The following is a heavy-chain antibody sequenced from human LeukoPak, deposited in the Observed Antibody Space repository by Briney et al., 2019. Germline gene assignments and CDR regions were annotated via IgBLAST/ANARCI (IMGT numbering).Heavy chain of an antibody. CDR2: ISSSSSYI. CDR1: GFTFSSYS. J-gene: IGHJ6*02. Sequence: PGGSLRLSCAASGFTFSSYSMNWVRQAPGKGLEWVSSISSSSSYIYYADSGKGRFTISRDNAKNSLYLQMNSLRAEDTAVYYCARGNGYSDYYYGMDVWGQGTTVTVSS. CDR3: ARGNGYSDYYYGMDV. V-gene: IGHV3-21*01. D-gene: IGHD5-24*01.